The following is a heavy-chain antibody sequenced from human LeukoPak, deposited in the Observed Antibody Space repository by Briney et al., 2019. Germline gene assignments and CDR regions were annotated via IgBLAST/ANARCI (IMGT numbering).Heavy chain of an antibody. CDR3: ARGKTLYYYDSSGYNLDY. J-gene: IGHJ4*02. V-gene: IGHV4-59*01. D-gene: IGHD3-22*01. Sequence: SETLSLTCTVSGGSISSYYWSWIRQPPGKGLEWIGYIYYSGSTNYNPSLKSRVTISVDTSKNQFSLKLSPVTAADTAVYYCARGKTLYYYDSSGYNLDYWGQGTLVTVSS. CDR1: GGSISSYY. CDR2: IYYSGST.